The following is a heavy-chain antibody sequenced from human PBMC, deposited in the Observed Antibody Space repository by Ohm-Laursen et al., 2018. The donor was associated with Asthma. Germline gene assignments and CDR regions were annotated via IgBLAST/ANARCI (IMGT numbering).Heavy chain of an antibody. V-gene: IGHV3-23*01. CDR1: GFTFSNYD. CDR3: ARRDFSGGDTNAASDI. CDR2: ISGRDGGT. D-gene: IGHD2-21*02. J-gene: IGHJ3*02. Sequence: SLRLSCAASGFTFSNYDMMWVRQAPGKGLEWVSAISGRDGGTTYADSVKGRFTISRDNSKNTLYLQMNSLRTEDTAVYYCARRDFSGGDTNAASDIWGQGTMVTVSS.